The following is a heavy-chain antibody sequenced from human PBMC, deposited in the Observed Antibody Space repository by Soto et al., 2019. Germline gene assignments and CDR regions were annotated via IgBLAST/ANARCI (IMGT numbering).Heavy chain of an antibody. D-gene: IGHD4-17*01. CDR2: LYSEDTT. J-gene: IGHJ4*02. V-gene: IGHV3-66*01. Sequence: EVQLVESGGGLVQPGGSLRLSCAASGFTVSSNYMSWFRQAPGKGLEWVPVLYSEDTTYYTDSVKGRFTTSRDNSKNTLYLQMNSRRVEDTAVYYCARVGEDYGDSSDYWGQGTLVTVSS. CDR3: ARVGEDYGDSSDY. CDR1: GFTVSSNY.